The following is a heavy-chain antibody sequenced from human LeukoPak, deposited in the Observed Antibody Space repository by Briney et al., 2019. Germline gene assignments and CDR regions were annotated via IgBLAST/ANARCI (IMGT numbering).Heavy chain of an antibody. J-gene: IGHJ4*02. Sequence: GGSLRLSCAASGFTFSSYGMHWVRQAPGKGLEWVAVISYDGSNKYYADSVKGRFTISRDNSKSTLYLQMNSLRADDTAVYYCAREYCSGGTCYLPGYWGQGTLVTVYS. V-gene: IGHV3-30*03. D-gene: IGHD2-15*01. CDR1: GFTFSSYG. CDR3: AREYCSGGTCYLPGY. CDR2: ISYDGSNK.